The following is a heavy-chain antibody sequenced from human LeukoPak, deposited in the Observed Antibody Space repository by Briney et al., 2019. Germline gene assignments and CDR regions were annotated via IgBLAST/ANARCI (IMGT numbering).Heavy chain of an antibody. Sequence: ASVKVSCKASGGTFSSYAISWVRQAPGQGLEWMGRIIPILGIVNYAQKFQGRVTITADKSTSTAYMELSSLRSEDTAVYYCAYDSSGSNFDYWGQGTLVTVSS. D-gene: IGHD3-22*01. V-gene: IGHV1-69*04. CDR1: GGTFSSYA. CDR3: AYDSSGSNFDY. J-gene: IGHJ4*02. CDR2: IIPILGIV.